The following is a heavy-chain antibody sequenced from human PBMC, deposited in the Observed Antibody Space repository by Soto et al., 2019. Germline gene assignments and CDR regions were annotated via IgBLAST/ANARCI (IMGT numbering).Heavy chain of an antibody. D-gene: IGHD3-22*01. Sequence: SETLSLTCTVSGGSISSYYWSWIRQPPGKGLEWIGYIYYSGGTNYNPSLKSRVTTSVDTSKNQFSLKLSSVTAADTAVYYCARSPTYYYDSSGYYFFDYWGQGTLVTVSS. CDR2: IYYSGGT. CDR1: GGSISSYY. J-gene: IGHJ4*02. CDR3: ARSPTYYYDSSGYYFFDY. V-gene: IGHV4-59*01.